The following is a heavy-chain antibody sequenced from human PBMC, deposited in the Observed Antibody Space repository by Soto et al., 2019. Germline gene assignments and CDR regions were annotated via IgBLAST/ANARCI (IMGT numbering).Heavy chain of an antibody. CDR2: IYPGDSNT. J-gene: IGHJ6*02. CDR3: ARQTYYYGANV. V-gene: IGHV5-51*01. Sequence: GESLKISCKGSGYSFTNYWIAWVRQMPGKGLEWMGIIYPGDSNTKYSPSFEGQVTFSADKSIGTAYLQWSSLKASDSAMYYCARQTYYYGANVWGQGTTVTVSS. CDR1: GYSFTNYW.